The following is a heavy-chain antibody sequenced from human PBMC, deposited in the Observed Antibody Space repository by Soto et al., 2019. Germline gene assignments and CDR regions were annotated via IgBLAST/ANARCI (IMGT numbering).Heavy chain of an antibody. J-gene: IGHJ6*02. CDR1: GGSISSGGYY. V-gene: IGHV4-31*03. Sequence: KTSETLSLTCTVSGGSISSGGYYWSWIRQHPGKGLEWIGYIYYSGSTYYNPSLKSRVTISVDTSKNQFSLKLSSVTAADTAVYYCARGNDYGDYHPPGGMDVWGQGTTVTVSS. CDR2: IYYSGST. D-gene: IGHD4-17*01. CDR3: ARGNDYGDYHPPGGMDV.